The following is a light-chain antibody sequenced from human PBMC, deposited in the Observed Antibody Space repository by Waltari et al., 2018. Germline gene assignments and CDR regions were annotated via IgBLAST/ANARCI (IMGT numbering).Light chain of an antibody. CDR1: QSIKFY. CDR2: DTS. CDR3: QQRGSWPQIT. Sequence: DIVLTQSPATLSLSPGARASLSCRASQSIKFYLAWYQQRPCQAPRLRIYDTSNRATGVPARFSGSGSETDFTLTISSLEPEDFAVYYCQQRGSWPQITFGGGTRFEI. V-gene: IGKV3-11*01. J-gene: IGKJ4*01.